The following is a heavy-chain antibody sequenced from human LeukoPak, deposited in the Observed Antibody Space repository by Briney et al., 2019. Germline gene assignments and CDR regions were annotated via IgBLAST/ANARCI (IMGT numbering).Heavy chain of an antibody. Sequence: PGGSLRLSCAASGFTFSDYWMGWVRQAPGKGLEWVANIKQDGSEKYYVDSVKGRFTISRDNAKNSLFLQMNSLRAEDTAVYYCAKGPKQQLVGSRGHYFDYWGQGTLVTVSS. CDR1: GFTFSDYW. CDR2: IKQDGSEK. J-gene: IGHJ4*02. CDR3: AKGPKQQLVGSRGHYFDY. V-gene: IGHV3-7*03. D-gene: IGHD6-13*01.